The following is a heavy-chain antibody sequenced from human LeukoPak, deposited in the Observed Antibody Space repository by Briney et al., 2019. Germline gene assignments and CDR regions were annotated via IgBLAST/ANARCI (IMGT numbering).Heavy chain of an antibody. V-gene: IGHV3-30*03. Sequence: PGGSLRLSCAASGFTFSSFGMHWVRQAPGKGLEWVAVISYDGNNKYYADSVKGRFTISRDNSKNMLYLQMYSLRTEDTAAFYCARSPYHYGSGSVLLDYWGQGTLVTVSS. CDR3: ARSPYHYGSGSVLLDY. J-gene: IGHJ4*02. D-gene: IGHD3-10*01. CDR1: GFTFSSFG. CDR2: ISYDGNNK.